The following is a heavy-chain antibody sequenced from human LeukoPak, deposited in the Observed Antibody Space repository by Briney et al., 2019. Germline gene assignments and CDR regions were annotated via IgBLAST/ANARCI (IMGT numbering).Heavy chain of an antibody. D-gene: IGHD3-3*02. J-gene: IGHJ4*02. CDR2: ISYDGSNI. V-gene: IGHV3-30*18. CDR3: AKERIRFQFFFDY. Sequence: SGGSLRLSCAASGFTFSSYGMHWVRQAPGKGLEWVAVISYDGSNIYYGDSVKGRFTISRDNSRNRLYLQMNSLRSEDTAIYYCAKERIRFQFFFDYWGQGTPVTVSS. CDR1: GFTFSSYG.